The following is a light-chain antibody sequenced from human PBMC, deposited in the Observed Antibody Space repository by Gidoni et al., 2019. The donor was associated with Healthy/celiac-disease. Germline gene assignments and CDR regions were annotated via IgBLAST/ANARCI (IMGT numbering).Light chain of an antibody. J-gene: IGKJ1*01. V-gene: IGKV3-15*01. Sequence: EIVMTQSPATLSVSPGERATLSSRASQSVSSNLAWYQQKPGQAPRLLIYGASTRATGIPARFSGSGSGTEFTLTISSLQSEDFAVYYCQQGKTFGQGTKVEIK. CDR3: QQGKT. CDR2: GAS. CDR1: QSVSSN.